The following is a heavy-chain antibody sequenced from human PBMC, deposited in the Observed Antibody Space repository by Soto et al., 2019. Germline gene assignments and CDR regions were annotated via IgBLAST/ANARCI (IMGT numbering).Heavy chain of an antibody. V-gene: IGHV4-34*01. CDR1: GGSFSGYY. J-gene: IGHJ4*02. D-gene: IGHD2-8*01. CDR2: INHSGST. CDR3: ARGPSSIVYASVSYYLDY. Sequence: SETLSLTCAVYGGSFSGYYWRWIRQPPGKGLECIGEINHSGSTNYNPSLKSRVTISVDTSKNQFSLKLSSVTAADTAVYYCARGPSSIVYASVSYYLDYCGQGTLVTVSS.